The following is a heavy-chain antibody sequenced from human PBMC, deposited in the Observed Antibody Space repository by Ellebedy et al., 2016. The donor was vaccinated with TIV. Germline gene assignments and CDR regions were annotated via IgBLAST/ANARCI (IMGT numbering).Heavy chain of an antibody. CDR3: ARNENYYDSSGYAFDI. CDR2: ISSDGSHK. D-gene: IGHD3-22*01. V-gene: IGHV3-30*03. Sequence: GESLKISCAASGFTFSSYSMYWVRQAPGKGLEWVAVISSDGSHKYYADSVKGRFTIARDNSENTLYVQMNSLRDEDTAVYYCARNENYYDSSGYAFDIWGQGTMVTVSS. J-gene: IGHJ3*02. CDR1: GFTFSSYS.